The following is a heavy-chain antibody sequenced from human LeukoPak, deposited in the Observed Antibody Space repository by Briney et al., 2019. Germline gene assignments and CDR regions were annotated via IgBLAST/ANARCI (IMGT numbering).Heavy chain of an antibody. Sequence: SETLSLTCAVYGGSFSGYYWSWIRQPPGKGLEWIGEINHSGSTYYNPSLKSRVTISVDTPKNQFSLKLSSVTAADTAVYYCARPGYYDNSGFNFDYWGQGTLVTVSS. D-gene: IGHD3-22*01. CDR1: GGSFSGYY. CDR2: INHSGST. CDR3: ARPGYYDNSGFNFDY. J-gene: IGHJ4*02. V-gene: IGHV4-34*01.